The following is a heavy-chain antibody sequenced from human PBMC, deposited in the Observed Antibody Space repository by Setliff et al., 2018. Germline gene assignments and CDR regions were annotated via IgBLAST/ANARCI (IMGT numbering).Heavy chain of an antibody. CDR1: GYTFSNYW. D-gene: IGHD6-13*01. V-gene: IGHV5-51*01. CDR2: IYAGDSDT. CDR3: ARLGSSSWCNDVFDF. J-gene: IGHJ3*01. Sequence: GESLKISCKGSGYTFSNYWVGWVRQMPGKGLEWMGVIYAGDSDTRYSPSFQGQVTFSADKSISTAYLQWSTLKASDTAMYYCARLGSSSWCNDVFDFWGPGTMVTVSS.